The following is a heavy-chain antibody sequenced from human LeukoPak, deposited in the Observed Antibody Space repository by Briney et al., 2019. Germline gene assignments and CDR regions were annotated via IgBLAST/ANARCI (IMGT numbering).Heavy chain of an antibody. V-gene: IGHV1-58*02. CDR3: AAGPLHGSGSYYIIPWFDP. CDR2: IVVGSGNT. J-gene: IGHJ5*02. D-gene: IGHD3-10*01. CDR1: GFTFTSSA. Sequence: GASVKVSCKASGFTFTSSAMQWVRQARGQRLEWIGWIVVGSGNTNYAQKFQERVTITRDMSTSTAYMELSSLRSEDTAVYYCAAGPLHGSGSYYIIPWFDPWGQGTLVTVSS.